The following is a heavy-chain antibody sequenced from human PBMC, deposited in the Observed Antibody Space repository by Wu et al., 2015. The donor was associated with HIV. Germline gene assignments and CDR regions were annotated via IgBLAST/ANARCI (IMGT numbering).Heavy chain of an antibody. V-gene: IGHV1-18*01. Sequence: QVQLVQSGPEVKKPGASVKVSCEASGYTFNRHGIAWVRQAPGQGLEWMGWISAYNGDTHYAQKVQGRVTMTKDTSTSTAYMELRSLRSDDTAVYYCARDTDYSNYDDYWGQGTLVTVSS. CDR1: GYTFNRHG. CDR2: ISAYNGDT. J-gene: IGHJ4*02. D-gene: IGHD4-11*01. CDR3: ARDTDYSNYDDY.